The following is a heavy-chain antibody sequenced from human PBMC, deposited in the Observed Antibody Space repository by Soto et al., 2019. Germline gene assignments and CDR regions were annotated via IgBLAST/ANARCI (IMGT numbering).Heavy chain of an antibody. V-gene: IGHV3-43D*04. CDR3: AKDTRLGELDY. J-gene: IGHJ4*02. CDR2: ISWDGGST. D-gene: IGHD3-16*01. CDR1: GFFFSTYS. Sequence: GGSLRLSCTASGFFFSTYSMHWVRQAPGKGLEWVSLISWDGGSTYYADSVKGRFTISRDNSKNSLYLQMNSLRAEDTALYYCAKDTRLGELDYWGQGTLVTVSS.